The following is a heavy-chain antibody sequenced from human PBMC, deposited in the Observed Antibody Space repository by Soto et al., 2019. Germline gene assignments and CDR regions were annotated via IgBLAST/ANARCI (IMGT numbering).Heavy chain of an antibody. CDR3: ARPHLWSGPYFDF. V-gene: IGHV2-5*02. J-gene: IGHJ4*02. CDR2: IYLDDDT. D-gene: IGHD3-3*01. CDR1: GFSLSTTGVG. Sequence: QITLKESGPTLVKPTQTLTLTCTLSGFSLSTTGVGVGWLRQPPGKALEWLALIYLDDDTRFSPSLQSRLTSTNDTSKNQVVLTMTNMDPVHTATYYCARPHLWSGPYFDFWGQGALVTVSS.